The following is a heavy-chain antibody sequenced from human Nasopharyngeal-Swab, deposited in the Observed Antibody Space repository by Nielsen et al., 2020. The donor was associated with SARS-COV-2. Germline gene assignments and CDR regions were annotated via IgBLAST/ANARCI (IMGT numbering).Heavy chain of an antibody. CDR2: IYQGDSET. CDR3: ARPLWSYADHFDY. D-gene: IGHD1-26*01. J-gene: IGHJ4*02. Sequence: GESLKISCAASGYSFSSYWIRWVRQVPGKGLEWMGNIYQGDSETKYSSSFQGQVTISADKSISTAYLQWSSLKAPDTAVYYCARPLWSYADHFDYWGQGTLVTVSS. V-gene: IGHV5-51*01. CDR1: GYSFSSYW.